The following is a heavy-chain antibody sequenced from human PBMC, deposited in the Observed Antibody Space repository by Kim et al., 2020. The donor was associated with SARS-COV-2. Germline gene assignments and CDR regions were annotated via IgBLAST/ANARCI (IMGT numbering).Heavy chain of an antibody. V-gene: IGHV4-4*07. CDR3: AGEVVTTGRGVDY. J-gene: IGHJ4*02. D-gene: IGHD2-21*02. CDR1: GGSISSYF. Sequence: SETLSLTCTVSGGSISSYFWTWIRQPAGKGLEWIGRIYTSGSSNYNPSLKSRVAMSVDTSKNQFSLKLGSVTAADTAVYYCAGEVVTTGRGVDYWGQGTLVTVSS. CDR2: IYTSGSS.